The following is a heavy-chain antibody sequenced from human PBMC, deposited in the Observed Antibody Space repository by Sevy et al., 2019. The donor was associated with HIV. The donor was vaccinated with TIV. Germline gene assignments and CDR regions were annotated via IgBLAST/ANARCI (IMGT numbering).Heavy chain of an antibody. CDR3: TTVGIVVGMGYYMDV. V-gene: IGHV3-15*01. Sequence: GGSLRLSCAASGFTFSNAWMSWVRQAPGKGLEWVGRIKSKTDGGTTDYAAPVKGRFTISRDDSKNTLYLQMNSLKTEDTAVYYCTTVGIVVGMGYYMDVWGKGTTVTVSS. CDR2: IKSKTDGGTT. J-gene: IGHJ6*03. D-gene: IGHD2-21*01. CDR1: GFTFSNAW.